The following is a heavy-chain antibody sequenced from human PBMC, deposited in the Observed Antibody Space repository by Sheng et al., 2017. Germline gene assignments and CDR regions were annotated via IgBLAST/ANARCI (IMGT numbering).Heavy chain of an antibody. CDR1: GLTFSSYA. D-gene: IGHD6-19*01. CDR3: ARDNGAVASDFDH. CDR2: ISSSSSYI. J-gene: IGHJ4*02. V-gene: IGHV3-21*02. Sequence: EVQLVESGGGLVQPGGSLRLSCAVSGLTFSSYAMSWVRQAPGKGLEWVSSISSSSSYIYYADSVKGRFFISRDNAKNSLFLEMSSLRAEDTAVYYCARDNGAVASDFDHWGQGTLVTVSS.